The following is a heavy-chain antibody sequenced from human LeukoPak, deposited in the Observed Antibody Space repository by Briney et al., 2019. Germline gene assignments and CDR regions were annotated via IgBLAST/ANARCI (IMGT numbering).Heavy chain of an antibody. CDR1: GFTFSRCW. D-gene: IGHD5-18*01. CDR3: ARSVDTSMVFDY. V-gene: IGHV3-7*04. CDR2: IRQDRSEK. J-gene: IGHJ4*02. Sequence: GGSLRLSCAASGFTFSRCWMSWVRQAPGKGLEWVANIRQDRSEKYYVDSVKGRFTISRDNAKNSMFLQMNSLRAEDTAVYFCARSVDTSMVFDYWGQGTLVSVS.